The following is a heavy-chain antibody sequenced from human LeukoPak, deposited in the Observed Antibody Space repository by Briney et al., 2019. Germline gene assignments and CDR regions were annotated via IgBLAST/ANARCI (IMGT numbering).Heavy chain of an antibody. CDR1: GYTFTSYY. CDR3: ARGTRRDGYNSIYYYYYYGMDV. D-gene: IGHD5-24*01. Sequence: ASVKVSCKASGYTFTSYYMHWVRQAPGQGLEWMGIINPSGGSTSYAQKFQGRVTMTRDTSTSTVYMELSSLRSEDTAVYYCARGTRRDGYNSIYYYYYYGMDVWGQGTTVTVSS. J-gene: IGHJ6*02. V-gene: IGHV1-46*01. CDR2: INPSGGST.